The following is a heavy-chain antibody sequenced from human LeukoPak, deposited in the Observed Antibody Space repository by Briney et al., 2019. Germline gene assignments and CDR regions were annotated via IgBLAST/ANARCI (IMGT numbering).Heavy chain of an antibody. CDR3: ARDTYYHYYDSSGYYIDY. Sequence: VGSLRLSCAASGFTFSSYGMHWVRQAPGKGLEGVAVIRYDGSNKYYADTVKGRFTNSRDNSKNTLYLQMNSLRAEHTAVYYCARDTYYHYYDSSGYYIDYWGQGTLDTVSS. CDR1: GFTFSSYG. D-gene: IGHD3-22*01. CDR2: IRYDGSNK. V-gene: IGHV3-33*01. J-gene: IGHJ4*02.